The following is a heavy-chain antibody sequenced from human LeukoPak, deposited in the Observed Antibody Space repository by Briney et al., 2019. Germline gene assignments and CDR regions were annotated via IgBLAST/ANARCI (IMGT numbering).Heavy chain of an antibody. CDR2: ISGSGGST. CDR3: ARKFDLTYEAFDY. Sequence: GGSLRLSCAASGFTFSSYAMSWVRQAPGKGLEWVSAISGSGGSTYYADSVKGRFTISRDNAKNSLYLQMSSLRAEDTALYYCARKFDLTYEAFDYWGQGTLVTVSS. CDR1: GFTFSSYA. J-gene: IGHJ4*02. D-gene: IGHD3-3*01. V-gene: IGHV3-23*01.